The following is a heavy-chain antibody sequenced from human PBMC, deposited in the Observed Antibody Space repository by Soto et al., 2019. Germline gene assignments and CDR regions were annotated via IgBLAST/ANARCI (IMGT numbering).Heavy chain of an antibody. J-gene: IGHJ4*02. CDR1: GFTLSNYV. D-gene: IGHD6-6*01. CDR3: AKGPEQLVHGVFDC. CDR2: VEAGAGGAGT. V-gene: IGHV3-23*01. Sequence: GGSLRLSCAASGFTLSNYVMSWVRQAPGKGLEWVSGVEAGAGGAGTYVADSMKGRVTISRDNSKNTLYLQMNGLRAEDTAVYYCAKGPEQLVHGVFDCWGQGTLVTVSS.